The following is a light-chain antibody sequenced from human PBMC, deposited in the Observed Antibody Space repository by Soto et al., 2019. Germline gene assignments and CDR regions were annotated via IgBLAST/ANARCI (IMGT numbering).Light chain of an antibody. Sequence: QSVLTQPPSASGTPGQGVAISCSGSSSNMGSNTVNWYQHLPGTAPKLLIYNDNQRPSGVSNRFSGSKSGNTASLTISGLQAEDEADYYCCSYAGSSTFLFGTGTKLTVL. J-gene: IGLJ1*01. CDR2: NDN. CDR1: SSNMGSNT. V-gene: IGLV1-44*01. CDR3: CSYAGSSTFL.